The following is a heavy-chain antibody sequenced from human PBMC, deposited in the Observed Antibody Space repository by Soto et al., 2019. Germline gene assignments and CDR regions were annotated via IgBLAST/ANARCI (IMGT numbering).Heavy chain of an antibody. CDR2: ISGSGGTT. Sequence: EVQLLESGGGLVQPGGSLRLSCAASGFTFRNYAMSWARQAPGKGLEWVSAISGSGGTTHYADSVKGRFTIYRDNSKNTLYLQMNSLRVEDTAVSYCAKDRSSTSCYAFDYWGQGSLVTVSS. J-gene: IGHJ4*02. D-gene: IGHD2-2*01. V-gene: IGHV3-23*01. CDR1: GFTFRNYA. CDR3: AKDRSSTSCYAFDY.